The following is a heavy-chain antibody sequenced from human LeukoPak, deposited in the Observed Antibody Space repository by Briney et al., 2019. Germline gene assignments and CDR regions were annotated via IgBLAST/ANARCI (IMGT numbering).Heavy chain of an antibody. J-gene: IGHJ4*02. CDR3: AKAPDCDGSGSSSYFDC. CDR2: ASWSVGGT. D-gene: IGHD3-10*01. CDR1: GYIFNSYP. Sequence: GVPQRLPCTASGYIFNSYPMRWPPHAPRKALECVSDASWSVGGTYCANSVMGRFTISRDNSRDTLYLQMNSLRAEDTELYFCAKAPDCDGSGSSSYFDCWGQGTLVSVSS. V-gene: IGHV3-23*01.